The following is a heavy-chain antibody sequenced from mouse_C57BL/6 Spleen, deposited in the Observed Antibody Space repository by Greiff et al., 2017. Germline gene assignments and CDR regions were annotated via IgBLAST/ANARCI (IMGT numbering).Heavy chain of an antibody. CDR1: GYAFSSSW. D-gene: IGHD1-1*01. V-gene: IGHV1-82*01. CDR3: AKEDHYYGSSPFAY. CDR2: IYPGDGDT. J-gene: IGHJ3*01. Sequence: VQLQQSGPELVKPGASVKISCKASGYAFSSSWMNWVKQRPGKGLEWIGRIYPGDGDTNYNGKFKGKATLTADKSSSTAYMQLSSLTSEDSAVYFCAKEDHYYGSSPFAYWGQGTLVTVSA.